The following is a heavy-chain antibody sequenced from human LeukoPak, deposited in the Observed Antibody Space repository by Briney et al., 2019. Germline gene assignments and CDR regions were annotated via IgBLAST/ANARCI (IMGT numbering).Heavy chain of an antibody. Sequence: GGSLRLSCAASGFTFSSYAMHWVRQAPGKGLEWVAVISYDGSNKYYADSVKGRFTISRDNSKNTLYLQMNSLRAEDTAAYYCASAAGGEWLFLDYWGQGTLVTVSS. CDR1: GFTFSSYA. V-gene: IGHV3-30*07. CDR3: ASAAGGEWLFLDY. J-gene: IGHJ4*02. CDR2: ISYDGSNK. D-gene: IGHD3-3*01.